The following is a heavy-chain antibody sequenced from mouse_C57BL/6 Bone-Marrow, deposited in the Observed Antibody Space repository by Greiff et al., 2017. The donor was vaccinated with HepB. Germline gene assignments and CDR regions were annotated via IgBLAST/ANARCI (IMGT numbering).Heavy chain of an antibody. J-gene: IGHJ4*01. CDR1: GFTFSSYA. Sequence: EVQLVESGGGLVKPGGSLKLSCAASGFTFSSYAMSWVRQTPEKRLEWVATISDGGSYTYYPDNVKGRFTISRDNAKNNLYLQMSHLKSEDTAMYYCARSLMITTRDAMDYWGQGTSVTVSS. CDR3: ARSLMITTRDAMDY. CDR2: ISDGGSYT. D-gene: IGHD2-4*01. V-gene: IGHV5-4*01.